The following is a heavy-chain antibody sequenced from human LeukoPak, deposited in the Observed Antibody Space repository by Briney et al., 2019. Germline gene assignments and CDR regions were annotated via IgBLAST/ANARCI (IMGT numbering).Heavy chain of an antibody. CDR3: ARGYYYMDV. V-gene: IGHV5-51*01. Sequence: GASLQISCNGSGYTFTNYWIGWGRELSGNVLEGMGIISPSDSNTIYSPSFRGQTTISANKSISTAYLQWSSLKASDTAMYYCARGYYYMDVWGKGTTVTVSS. J-gene: IGHJ6*03. CDR1: GYTFTNYW. CDR2: ISPSDSNT.